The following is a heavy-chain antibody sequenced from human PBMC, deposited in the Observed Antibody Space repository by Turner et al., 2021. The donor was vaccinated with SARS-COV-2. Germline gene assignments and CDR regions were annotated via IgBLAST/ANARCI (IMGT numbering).Heavy chain of an antibody. CDR2: IIPILGIA. J-gene: IGHJ6*02. V-gene: IGHV1-69*10. CDR1: GGTFSTYA. CDR3: ARVVGGFGELGYYYYYGMDV. Sequence: QVQLVQSGAEVKKPGSSVKVSCKASGGTFSTYAISWVRQAPGQGLEWRGGIIPILGIANYAQKFQGRVTITADKSTSTAYMELSSLRSEDTAVYYCARVVGGFGELGYYYYYGMDVWGQGTTVTVSS. D-gene: IGHD3-10*01.